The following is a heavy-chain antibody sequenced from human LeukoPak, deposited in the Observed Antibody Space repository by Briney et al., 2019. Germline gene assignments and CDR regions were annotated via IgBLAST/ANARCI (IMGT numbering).Heavy chain of an antibody. V-gene: IGHV4-4*02. D-gene: IGHD5-18*01. J-gene: IGHJ4*02. Sequence: PSGTLSLTCAVSGGSISSSNWWGWVRQPPGKGLEWIGEIYHSGSTNYNPSLKSRVTISVDKSKNQFSLKLSSVTAADTAVYYCARTSVDTAMGTDYWGQGTLVTVSS. CDR1: GGSISSSNW. CDR2: IYHSGST. CDR3: ARTSVDTAMGTDY.